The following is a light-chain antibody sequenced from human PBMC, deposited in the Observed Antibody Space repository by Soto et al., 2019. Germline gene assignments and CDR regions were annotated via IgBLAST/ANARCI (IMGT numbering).Light chain of an antibody. CDR3: QQYKDWPTT. CDR2: YAS. Sequence: EIVMTQSPATLSVSPGERATLSCMASQSVTTTVAWYQQKSGQAPRLLIYYASTRATGVPARFSGSGSGTDFTLTITSLQSEDFGVYYCQQYKDWPTTFGQGTKVDI. V-gene: IGKV3-15*01. J-gene: IGKJ1*01. CDR1: QSVTTT.